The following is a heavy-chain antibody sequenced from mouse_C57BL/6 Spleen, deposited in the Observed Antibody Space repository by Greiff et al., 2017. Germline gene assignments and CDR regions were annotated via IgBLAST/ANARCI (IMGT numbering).Heavy chain of an antibody. V-gene: IGHV1-15*01. Sequence: QVQLQQSGAELVRPGASVTLSCKASGYPFTDYEMHWVKQTPVHGLEWIGAIDPETGGTAYNQKFKGKAILTADKSSSTAYMELRSLTSEDSAVYYCTDYYGSSPWFAYWGQGTLVTVSA. CDR3: TDYYGSSPWFAY. CDR2: IDPETGGT. D-gene: IGHD1-1*01. J-gene: IGHJ3*01. CDR1: GYPFTDYE.